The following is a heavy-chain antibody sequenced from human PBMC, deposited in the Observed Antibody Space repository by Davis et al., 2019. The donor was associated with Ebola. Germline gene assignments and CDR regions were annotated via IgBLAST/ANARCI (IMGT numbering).Heavy chain of an antibody. CDR2: ISYDGSNK. D-gene: IGHD5-24*01. Sequence: GESLKISCAASGFTFSSYGMHWVRQAPGKGLEWVAVISYDGSNKYYADSVKGRFTISRDNSKNTLYLQMNSLRAEDTAVYYCAKDQRDGYNRRHFDLWGRSTLVTVSS. CDR3: AKDQRDGYNRRHFDL. V-gene: IGHV3-30*18. J-gene: IGHJ2*01. CDR1: GFTFSSYG.